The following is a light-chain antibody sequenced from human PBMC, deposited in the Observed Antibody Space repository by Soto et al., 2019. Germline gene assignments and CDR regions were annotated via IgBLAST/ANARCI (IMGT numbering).Light chain of an antibody. Sequence: QSVLTQSSSASASLGSSVKLTCTLSSGHSSYIIAWHQQQPGKAPRYLMKLEGSGSYNKGSGVPDRFSGSSSGADRYLTISNLQFVDEADYYCETWDSNTLWVFGGGTQLTVL. J-gene: IGLJ3*02. V-gene: IGLV4-60*02. CDR3: ETWDSNTLWV. CDR2: LEGSGSY. CDR1: SGHSSYI.